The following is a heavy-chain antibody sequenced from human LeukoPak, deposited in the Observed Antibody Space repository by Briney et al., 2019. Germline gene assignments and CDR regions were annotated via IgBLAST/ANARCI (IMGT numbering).Heavy chain of an antibody. J-gene: IGHJ4*02. D-gene: IGHD3-22*01. CDR3: ARDHTMTYYYDSSGYTPFDY. V-gene: IGHV1-2*02. CDR2: INPNSGGT. Sequence: ASVKVSCKASGYTFTGYYMHWVRQAPGQGLEWMGWINPNSGGTNYAQKFQGRVTMTRDTSISTAYMELRRLRSDDPAVYYCARDHTMTYYYDSSGYTPFDYWGQGTLVTVSS. CDR1: GYTFTGYY.